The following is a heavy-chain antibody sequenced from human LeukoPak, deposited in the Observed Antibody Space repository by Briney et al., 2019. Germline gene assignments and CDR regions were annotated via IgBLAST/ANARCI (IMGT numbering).Heavy chain of an antibody. CDR3: ARGLGTVTTLNYYVAD. CDR2: ISPNSGGA. V-gene: IGHV1-2*02. CDR1: GYTFTDYY. J-gene: IGHJ4*02. Sequence: ASVKVSCKASGYTFTDYYMHWVRQAPGQGLEWMGWISPNSGGASFARKFQGRVTMARDTSISTAYMEVSRLRSDDTAVYYCARGLGTVTTLNYYVADWGQGTLVTVSS. D-gene: IGHD4-17*01.